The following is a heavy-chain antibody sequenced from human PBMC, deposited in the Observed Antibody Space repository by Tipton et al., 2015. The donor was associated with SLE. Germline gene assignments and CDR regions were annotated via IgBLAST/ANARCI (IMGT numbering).Heavy chain of an antibody. CDR2: ISPYNGHT. Sequence: QSGAEVKEPGASVKVSCKASGYAFTKFGFSWVRQAPGQGLEWMGWISPYNGHTHHAQTLQGRVTMTTDTSTNTAYMELRSLTPDDTAVYYCARDMTTVTTLAFDIWGQGTMVTVSS. V-gene: IGHV1-18*01. CDR1: GYAFTKFG. D-gene: IGHD4-11*01. CDR3: ARDMTTVTTLAFDI. J-gene: IGHJ3*02.